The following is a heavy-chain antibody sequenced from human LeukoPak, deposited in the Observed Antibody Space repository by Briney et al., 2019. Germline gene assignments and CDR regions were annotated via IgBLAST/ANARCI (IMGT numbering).Heavy chain of an antibody. V-gene: IGHV3-30*04. CDR2: ISYDGSNK. Sequence: GGSLRLSCAASGFTFSSYAMHWVRQAPGKGLEWVAVISYDGSNKYYADSVKGRFTISRDNSMNTLFLQMISLRADDTAVYYCAIKGSSGWPYYFDYWGQGTLVTVSS. J-gene: IGHJ4*02. CDR3: AIKGSSGWPYYFDY. CDR1: GFTFSSYA. D-gene: IGHD6-19*01.